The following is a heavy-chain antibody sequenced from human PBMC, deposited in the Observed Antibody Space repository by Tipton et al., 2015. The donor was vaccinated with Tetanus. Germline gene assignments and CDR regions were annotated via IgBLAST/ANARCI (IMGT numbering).Heavy chain of an antibody. CDR3: ARESPALDC. CDR2: TYYRSKWYN. V-gene: IGHV6-1*01. Sequence: LVKPTQTLSLTCVISGDSVSRNNATWNRIRQSPSRGLEWLGRTYYRSKWYNDYAPSVKSRITIKPDTSKNQFSLQLNSMTPEDTAVYFCARESPALDCWGQGILVTVSS. D-gene: IGHD1-14*01. J-gene: IGHJ4*02. CDR1: GDSVSRNNAT.